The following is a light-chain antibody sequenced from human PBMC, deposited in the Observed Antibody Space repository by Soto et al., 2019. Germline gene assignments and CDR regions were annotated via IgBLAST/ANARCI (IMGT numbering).Light chain of an antibody. V-gene: IGKV1-33*01. CDR1: QDISDF. CDR3: QQYDDLPT. CDR2: EAS. J-gene: IGKJ1*01. Sequence: DIQLTQSPSSLSASVGDRVTITCQASQDISDFLNWYQQKPGKAPTLVIYEASNLEKGVPSRFSGSGFGTDFAFTITCLQPEDFATYYCQQYDDLPTFGQGTKLEIK.